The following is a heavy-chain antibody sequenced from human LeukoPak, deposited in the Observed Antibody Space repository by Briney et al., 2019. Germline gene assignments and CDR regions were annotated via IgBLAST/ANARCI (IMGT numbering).Heavy chain of an antibody. CDR2: TYYRSTWYI. J-gene: IGHJ4*02. CDR3: ARSQGATIYGFDS. CDR1: GDSVSSNSAA. Sequence: SQTLSLTCAISGDSVSSNSAAWNWIRQSPSRGLEWLGRTYYRSTWYIVYAVSVKSRMTINSDTSKNQFSLQLNSVTPDDTAVYYCARSQGATIYGFDSWGQGTPVTVSS. D-gene: IGHD5-12*01. V-gene: IGHV6-1*01.